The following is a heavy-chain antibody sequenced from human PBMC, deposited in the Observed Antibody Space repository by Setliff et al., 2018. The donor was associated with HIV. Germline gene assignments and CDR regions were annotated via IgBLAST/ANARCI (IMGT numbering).Heavy chain of an antibody. CDR1: GGTFNTYA. Sequence: SVKVSCKASGGTFNTYAISWVRQAPGQGLEWMGGIIPLFPTSTYAQKFQGRVTMTADESTSTAYMDLNNLRSEDTAVYYCARGPPYFGSGSRPVAFDIWGQGTMGTV. J-gene: IGHJ3*02. D-gene: IGHD3-10*01. CDR3: ARGPPYFGSGSRPVAFDI. CDR2: IIPLFPTS. V-gene: IGHV1-69*13.